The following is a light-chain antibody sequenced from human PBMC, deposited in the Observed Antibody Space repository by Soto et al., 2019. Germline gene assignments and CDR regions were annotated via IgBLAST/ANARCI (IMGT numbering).Light chain of an antibody. V-gene: IGKV1-9*01. CDR1: QGISSN. J-gene: IGKJ5*01. CDR3: QQLKNYPIT. Sequence: PSSLSASVGDRVIITCRASQGISSNLAWYQQKPGKAPKVLINAASTLQSGVPSRFSGSGSGTDFTLTISSLQPEDFATYYCQQLKNYPITFGQGTRLEIK. CDR2: AAS.